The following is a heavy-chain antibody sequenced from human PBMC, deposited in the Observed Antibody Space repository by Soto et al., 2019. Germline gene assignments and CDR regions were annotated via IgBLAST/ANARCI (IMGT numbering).Heavy chain of an antibody. D-gene: IGHD3-3*01. J-gene: IGHJ6*02. Sequence: PGESLTISCKGSGYSFTSYWIGWVRQMPGKGLEWMGIIYPGDSDTRYSPSFQGQVTISADKSISTAYLQWSSLKASDTAMYYCARLTIFGVVFRVRIGWERENDRPSYGMDVWGQGTTVTVSS. CDR1: GYSFTSYW. V-gene: IGHV5-51*01. CDR2: IYPGDSDT. CDR3: ARLTIFGVVFRVRIGWERENDRPSYGMDV.